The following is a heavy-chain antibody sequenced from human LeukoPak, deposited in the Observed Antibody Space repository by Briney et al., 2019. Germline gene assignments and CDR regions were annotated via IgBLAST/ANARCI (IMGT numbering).Heavy chain of an antibody. Sequence: GGSLRLSCAASEFTFSIYTMNWVRQAPGKGLEWVSSISSTSSFIYYADSVKGRFTISRDNAQDSLYLQMNSLRAEDTAVYYCKRDACPSCSYGDAFDIWGQGTLVTVSS. J-gene: IGHJ3*02. CDR3: KRDACPSCSYGDAFDI. D-gene: IGHD3-16*01. CDR1: EFTFSIYT. CDR2: ISSTSSFI. V-gene: IGHV3-21*01.